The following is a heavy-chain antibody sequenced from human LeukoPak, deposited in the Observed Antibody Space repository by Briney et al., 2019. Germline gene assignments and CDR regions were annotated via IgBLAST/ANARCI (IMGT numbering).Heavy chain of an antibody. V-gene: IGHV4-59*01. J-gene: IGHJ4*02. CDR2: MYYSGST. Sequence: SETLSLTCTVSGGSISSYYWGWIRQPPGKGLEWIGYMYYSGSTNFNPSLKSRVTISVDTSKNQFSLKLSSVTAADTAVYYCARANRYDLYFDYWGQGTLVTVSS. D-gene: IGHD5-12*01. CDR3: ARANRYDLYFDY. CDR1: GGSISSYY.